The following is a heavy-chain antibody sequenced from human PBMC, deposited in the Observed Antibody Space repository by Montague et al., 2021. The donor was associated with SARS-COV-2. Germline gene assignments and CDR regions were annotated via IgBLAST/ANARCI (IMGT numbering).Heavy chain of an antibody. CDR3: ARDGSFCSEILIGPRHYYCGMDV. D-gene: IGHD3-9*01. CDR2: IYYSGST. V-gene: IGHV4-39*07. J-gene: IGHJ6*02. CDR1: GGSISSSSYY. Sequence: SETLSLTCTVSGGSISSSSYYWGWIRQPPGKGLEWIGSIYYSGSTYYNPSLKSRVTISVDTSKNQFSLKLSSVTAADTAVYYCARDGSFCSEILIGPRHYYCGMDVWGQGTTVTVPS.